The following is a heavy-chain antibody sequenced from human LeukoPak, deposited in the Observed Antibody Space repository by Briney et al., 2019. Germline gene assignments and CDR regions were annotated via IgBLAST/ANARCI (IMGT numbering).Heavy chain of an antibody. CDR2: IIPILGIA. V-gene: IGHV1-69*04. D-gene: IGHD2-2*01. CDR1: GGTFSSYA. Sequence: SVKVSCKASGGTFSSYAISWVRQAPGQGLEWMGRIIPILGIANYAQKFQGRVTITADKSTSTAYMKLSSLRSEDTAVYYCARLGYCSSTSCPDSDYYYYGMDVWGQGTTVTVS. CDR3: ARLGYCSSTSCPDSDYYYYGMDV. J-gene: IGHJ6*02.